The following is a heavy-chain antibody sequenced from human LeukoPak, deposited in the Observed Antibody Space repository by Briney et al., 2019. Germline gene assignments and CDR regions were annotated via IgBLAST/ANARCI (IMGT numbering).Heavy chain of an antibody. V-gene: IGHV3-21*01. CDR1: GFTLSSYS. CDR3: ARAERNNWFDP. CDR2: ISSSSSYI. Sequence: GGSLRLSCAASGFTLSSYSMNWVRQAPGKGLEWVSSISSSSSYIYYADSVKGRFTISRDNAKNSLYLQMNSLRAEDTAVYYCARAERNNWFDPWGQGTLVTVSS. J-gene: IGHJ5*02.